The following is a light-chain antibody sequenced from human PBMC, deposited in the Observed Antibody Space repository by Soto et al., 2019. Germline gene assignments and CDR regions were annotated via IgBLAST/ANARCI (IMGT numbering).Light chain of an antibody. V-gene: IGKV1-5*03. CDR3: QQYNSYSPT. Sequence: DIQMTQSPSSLSASVGDRVTITCRASQSISTWLAWYQQEPGKAPKLLIHKASSLQSGVPSRFSGSGSGTDFTLTISSLHPDDFATDYCQQYNSYSPTFGQGTKVDI. CDR2: KAS. CDR1: QSISTW. J-gene: IGKJ1*01.